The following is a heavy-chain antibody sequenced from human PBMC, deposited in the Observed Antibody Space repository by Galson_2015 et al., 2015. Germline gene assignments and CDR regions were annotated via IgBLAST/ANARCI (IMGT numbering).Heavy chain of an antibody. Sequence: SLRLSCAASGFTFSSYAMSWVRRAPGKGLEWLANIKQDGSVKYYVDSVKGRFTISRDTARNSLYLQMNSLRAEDTAVYFCARIGYSSSSFDYWGQGTLVTVSS. D-gene: IGHD6-6*01. CDR3: ARIGYSSSSFDY. CDR1: GFTFSSYA. J-gene: IGHJ4*02. CDR2: IKQDGSVK. V-gene: IGHV3-7*01.